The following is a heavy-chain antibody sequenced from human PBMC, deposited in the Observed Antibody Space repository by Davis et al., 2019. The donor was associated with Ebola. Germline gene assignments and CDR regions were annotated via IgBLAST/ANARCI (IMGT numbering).Heavy chain of an antibody. CDR3: AKDRYYDSSGLEY. CDR1: GFTFSSYA. Sequence: GESLKISCAASGFTFSSYAMHWVRQAPGKGLEWVAVISYDGSNKYYADPVKGRFTISRDNSKRTLYLQMNSLRAEDTAVYYCAKDRYYDSSGLEYWGQGTLVTVSS. D-gene: IGHD3-22*01. V-gene: IGHV3-30-3*01. J-gene: IGHJ4*02. CDR2: ISYDGSNK.